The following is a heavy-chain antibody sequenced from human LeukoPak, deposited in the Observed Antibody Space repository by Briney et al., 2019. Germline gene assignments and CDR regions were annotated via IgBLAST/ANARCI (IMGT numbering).Heavy chain of an antibody. CDR2: ISSSSSYI. CDR1: GFTFSSYS. V-gene: IGHV3-21*01. D-gene: IGHD6-13*01. Sequence: PGGSLRLSCAASGFTFSSYSMNWVRQAPGKGLEWVSSISSSSSYIYYADSVKGRFTISRDNAKNSLYLQLNSLRADDTAVYYCARFSSSSINYWGQGTLVTVSS. J-gene: IGHJ4*02. CDR3: ARFSSSSINY.